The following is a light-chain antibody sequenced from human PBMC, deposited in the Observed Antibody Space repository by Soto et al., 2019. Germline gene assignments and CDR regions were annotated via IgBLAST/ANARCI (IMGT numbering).Light chain of an antibody. Sequence: QSALTQPPSVSGSPGQSVAISCTGASSDIGSYDRVSWYHQPPGTAPKLIIYDVSNRPSGVPDRFSGAKSGNTASLTISGLQAEDEADYYCRSFTTSDTYVFGTGTEVTVL. CDR2: DVS. V-gene: IGLV2-18*02. CDR3: RSFTTSDTYV. J-gene: IGLJ1*01. CDR1: SSDIGSYDR.